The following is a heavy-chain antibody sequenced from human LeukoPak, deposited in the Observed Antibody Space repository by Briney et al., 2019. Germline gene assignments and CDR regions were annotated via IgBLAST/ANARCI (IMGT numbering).Heavy chain of an antibody. CDR1: GGSISSGDYY. V-gene: IGHV4-30-4*01. Sequence: SQTLSLTCTVSGGSISSGDYYWSWIRQPPGKGLEWIGYIYYSGSTYYNPSLKSRVTISVDTSKNQFSLKLSSVTAADTAIYYCARDNSGGYYFDYWGQGALVAVSS. CDR2: IYYSGST. CDR3: ARDNSGGYYFDY. J-gene: IGHJ4*02. D-gene: IGHD1-26*01.